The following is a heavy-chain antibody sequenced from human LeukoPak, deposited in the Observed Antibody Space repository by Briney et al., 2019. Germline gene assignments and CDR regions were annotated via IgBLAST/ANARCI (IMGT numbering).Heavy chain of an antibody. D-gene: IGHD3-16*02. CDR2: MNPNSGNT. CDR1: GYTFINYD. J-gene: IGHJ5*02. V-gene: IGHV1-8*02. CDR3: ARGHDYVWGSYRRFDP. Sequence: ASVTVSCKASGYTFINYDINWVRQATGQGLEWMGWMNPNSGNTGYAQKFQGRVTMTRNTSISTAYMELSSLRSEDTAVYYCARGHDYVWGSYRRFDPWGQGTLVTVSS.